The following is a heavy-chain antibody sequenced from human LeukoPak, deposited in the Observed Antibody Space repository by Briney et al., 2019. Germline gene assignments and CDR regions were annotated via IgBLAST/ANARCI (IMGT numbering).Heavy chain of an antibody. Sequence: PGGSLRLSCAASGFTFSSYAMSWVRQAPGKGLEWVSTISGSGGSTYYADSVKGRFTISRDNSKNTPYLQMNSLGAEDTAVYYCARGGSSGYYNHFDYWGQGTLVTVSS. J-gene: IGHJ4*02. CDR1: GFTFSSYA. D-gene: IGHD3-22*01. CDR3: ARGGSSGYYNHFDY. CDR2: ISGSGGST. V-gene: IGHV3-23*01.